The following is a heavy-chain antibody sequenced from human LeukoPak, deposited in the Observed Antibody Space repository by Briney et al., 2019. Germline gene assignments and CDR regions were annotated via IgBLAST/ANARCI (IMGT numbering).Heavy chain of an antibody. D-gene: IGHD1-26*01. Sequence: PGGSLRLSCAASGFTFSNYAMSWVRQAPGKGLEWISAISGSGGDTYYADSVKGRSTISRDNSRNTLYLQVNSLRADDTAVYYCVNPAVVGTSWGAFEIWGQGTMVTVTS. CDR2: ISGSGGDT. CDR1: GFTFSNYA. CDR3: VNPAVVGTSWGAFEI. J-gene: IGHJ3*02. V-gene: IGHV3-23*01.